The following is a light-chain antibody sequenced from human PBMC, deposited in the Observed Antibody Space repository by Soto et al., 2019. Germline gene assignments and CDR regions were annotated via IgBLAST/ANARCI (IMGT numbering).Light chain of an antibody. J-gene: IGLJ3*02. CDR3: ASNTGTRV. Sequence: QSALTQPPSVSGSPGQSVTISCTGTSSDIGNYNYVSWYQQAPGTAPKLMIFEVSNRPSGVPDRFSGSKSGNTASLTISGLQAEYEADYYCASNTGTRVFGGGTKLTVL. CDR2: EVS. V-gene: IGLV2-18*02. CDR1: SSDIGNYNY.